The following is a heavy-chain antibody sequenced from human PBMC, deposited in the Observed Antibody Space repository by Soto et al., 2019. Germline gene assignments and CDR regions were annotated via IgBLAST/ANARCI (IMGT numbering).Heavy chain of an antibody. CDR2: ISHLEST. J-gene: IGHJ4*02. Sequence: SETLSLTCTVSGASISYGGFSWSWIRQSPGKGLEWIGYISHLESTYFHPSFKSRLTMSIDRTRDQFSLKLSSVTAADMAVYYCARGGGYDSFDYWGQGVLVTVSS. CDR3: ARGGGYDSFDY. CDR1: GASISYGGFS. V-gene: IGHV4-30-2*06. D-gene: IGHD5-12*01.